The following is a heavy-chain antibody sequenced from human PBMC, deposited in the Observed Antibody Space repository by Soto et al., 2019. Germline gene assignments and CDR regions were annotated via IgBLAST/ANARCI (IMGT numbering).Heavy chain of an antibody. CDR1: GGSISTYY. CDR3: ASDRSSGWDQGYGMDV. V-gene: IGHV4-59*01. D-gene: IGHD6-19*01. CDR2: IYYSGST. J-gene: IGHJ6*02. Sequence: ASETLSLTCTVSGGSISTYYWSWIRQPPGKGLEWIGYIYYSGSTSYNPSLKSRVTISVDTSKNQFSLELRSVTAADTAVYYCASDRSSGWDQGYGMDVWGQGTTVTVSS.